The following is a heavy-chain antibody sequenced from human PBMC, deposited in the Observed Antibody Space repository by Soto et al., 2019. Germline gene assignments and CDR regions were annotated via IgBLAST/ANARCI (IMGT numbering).Heavy chain of an antibody. CDR3: ARGDSTDCSNGVCSFFYNHDMDV. Sequence: ASVKVSCKASGYSFTDYHIHWVRQAPGQGLEWLGRINPKSGGTSTAQKFQGWVTMTTDTSISTASMELTRLTSDDTAIYYCARGDSTDCSNGVCSFFYNHDMDVWGQGTTVTVSS. D-gene: IGHD2-8*01. CDR2: INPKSGGT. V-gene: IGHV1-2*04. CDR1: GYSFTDYH. J-gene: IGHJ6*02.